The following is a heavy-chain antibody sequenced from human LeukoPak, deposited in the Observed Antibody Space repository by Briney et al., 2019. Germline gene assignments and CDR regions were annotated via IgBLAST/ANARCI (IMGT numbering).Heavy chain of an antibody. CDR2: INSDGSST. J-gene: IGHJ4*02. D-gene: IGHD3-22*01. V-gene: IGHV3-74*01. Sequence: PGGSLRLSCAASGFTFSSYSMNWVRQAPGKGLVWVSRINSDGSSTSYADSVKGRFTISRDNAKNTLYLQMNSLRAEDTAVYYCAREFTMIVPYLFDYWGQGTLVTVSS. CDR3: AREFTMIVPYLFDY. CDR1: GFTFSSYS.